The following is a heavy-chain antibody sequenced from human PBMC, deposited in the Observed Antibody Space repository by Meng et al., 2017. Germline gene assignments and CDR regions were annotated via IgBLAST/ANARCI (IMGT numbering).Heavy chain of an antibody. CDR2: IIPILGIA. D-gene: IGHD6-25*01. Sequence: QVQRVQSGAEVKKPGSSVKVSCKASGGTFSSYTISWVRQAPGQGLEWMGRIIPILGIANYAQKFQGRVTITADKSTSTAYMELSSLRSEDTAMYYCARDEDISAAGKLFGDYWGQGTLVTVSS. V-gene: IGHV1-69*08. CDR1: GGTFSSYT. CDR3: ARDEDISAAGKLFGDY. J-gene: IGHJ4*02.